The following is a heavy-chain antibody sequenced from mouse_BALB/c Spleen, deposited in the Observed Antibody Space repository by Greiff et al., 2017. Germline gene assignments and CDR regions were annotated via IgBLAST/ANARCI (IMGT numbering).Heavy chain of an antibody. CDR2: IYPGNVNT. CDR3: ASSLPYDYGWFAY. CDR1: GYTFTSYY. Sequence: QVQLKQSGPELVKPGASVRISCKASGYTFTSYYIHWVKQRPGQGLEWIGWIYPGNVNTKYNEKFKGKATLTADKASCTAYMQLSSLTSEDSAVYFCASSLPYDYGWFAYWGQGTLVTVSA. J-gene: IGHJ3*01. V-gene: IGHV1S56*01. D-gene: IGHD2-4*01.